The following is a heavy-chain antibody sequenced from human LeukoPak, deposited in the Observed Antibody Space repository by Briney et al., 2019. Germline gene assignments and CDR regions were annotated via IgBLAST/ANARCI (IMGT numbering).Heavy chain of an antibody. CDR2: ISGDGGSI. V-gene: IGHV3-43*02. Sequence: GGSLRLSCAASGFTFDDYAMHWVRQAPGKGLEWVSLISGDGGSIYYADSVKGRFTISRDNSKNSLYLQMNSLRTEDTALYYCAKDPTRKGRGAFDIWGQGTMVTVSS. CDR1: GFTFDDYA. J-gene: IGHJ3*02. D-gene: IGHD4-11*01. CDR3: AKDPTRKGRGAFDI.